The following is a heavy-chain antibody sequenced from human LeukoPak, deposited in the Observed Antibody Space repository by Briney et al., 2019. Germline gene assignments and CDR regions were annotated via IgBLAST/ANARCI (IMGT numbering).Heavy chain of an antibody. D-gene: IGHD3-10*01. CDR1: GYTLTSYD. J-gene: IGHJ5*02. V-gene: IGHV1-18*01. Sequence: ASVKVSCKASGYTLTSYDISWVRQAPGQGLEWMGWISAYNGYTNYAQKFQGRVTMTTDTSTSTAYMELRSLRSDDTAVYYCARDRITMVRGVIGWFDPWGQGTLVTVSS. CDR3: ARDRITMVRGVIGWFDP. CDR2: ISAYNGYT.